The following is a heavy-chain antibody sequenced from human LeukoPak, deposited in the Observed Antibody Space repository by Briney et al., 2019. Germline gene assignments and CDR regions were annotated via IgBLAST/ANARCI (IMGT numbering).Heavy chain of an antibody. J-gene: IGHJ4*02. CDR3: ATEVLLWFGANSDY. CDR1: GFTFSNAW. Sequence: GGFLRLSLAASGFTFSNAWMSWVRQAPGNGLDWVGRIRSKTDGGATDYAAPVKGRFTISRDDSKNTLYLQMNSLKTEDTAVYYCATEVLLWFGANSDYWGQGTLVTVSS. V-gene: IGHV3-15*01. D-gene: IGHD3-10*01. CDR2: IRSKTDGGAT.